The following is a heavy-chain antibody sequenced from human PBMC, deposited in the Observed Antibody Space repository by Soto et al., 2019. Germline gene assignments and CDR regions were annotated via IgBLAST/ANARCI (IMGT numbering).Heavy chain of an antibody. D-gene: IGHD5-18*01. CDR3: AREALDTAMVTTYFDY. CDR2: IYSGGST. Sequence: GGSLRLSCAASGFTVSSNYMSWVRQAPGKGLEWVSVIYSGGSTYYADSVKGRFTISRDNSKNTLYLQMNSLRAEDTAVYYCAREALDTAMVTTYFDYWGQGTLVTVSS. CDR1: GFTVSSNY. J-gene: IGHJ4*02. V-gene: IGHV3-53*01.